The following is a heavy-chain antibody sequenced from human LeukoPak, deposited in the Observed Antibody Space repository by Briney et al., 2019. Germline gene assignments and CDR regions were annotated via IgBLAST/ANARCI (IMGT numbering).Heavy chain of an antibody. CDR1: GFTFSSYA. V-gene: IGHV3-23*01. Sequence: GGSLRLSCAASGFTFSSYAMTWVRQAPGKGLEWVSASTGSGGTTYHADSVMGRLTISRDKSKNTLYLQMNSLRAEDTAVYYWAKLQSDSLRTYYGMEVCGQERTGTVSS. D-gene: IGHD4-11*01. J-gene: IGHJ6*02. CDR2: STGSGGTT. CDR3: AKLQSDSLRTYYGMEV.